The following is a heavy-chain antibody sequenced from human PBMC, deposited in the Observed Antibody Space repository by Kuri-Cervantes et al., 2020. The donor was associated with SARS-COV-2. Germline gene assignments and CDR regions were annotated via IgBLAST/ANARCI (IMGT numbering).Heavy chain of an antibody. D-gene: IGHD6-13*01. CDR3: ARAKQQLVPTSLFSY. J-gene: IGHJ4*02. Sequence: GGSLRLSCAASGFTFSSYAMSWVRQAPGKGLEWVSAISGSGGSTYYADSVKGRFTISRDNAKNSLYLQMNNLRAEDTAVYYCARAKQQLVPTSLFSYWGQGTLVTVSS. CDR2: ISGSGGST. V-gene: IGHV3-23*01. CDR1: GFTFSSYA.